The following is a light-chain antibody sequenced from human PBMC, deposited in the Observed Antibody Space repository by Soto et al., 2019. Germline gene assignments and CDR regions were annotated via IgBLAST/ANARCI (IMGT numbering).Light chain of an antibody. CDR3: SSYSTSTTRV. V-gene: IGLV2-14*01. CDR1: SSDVGDYNY. Sequence: QSALTQPASVSGSPGQSITISCTGTSSDVGDYNYVSWYQQHPGKAPKLMIYDVSNRPSGVSNRFSGSKSGSTASLTISGLQAEDGADYYCSSYSTSTTRVFGTGTQVTVL. J-gene: IGLJ1*01. CDR2: DVS.